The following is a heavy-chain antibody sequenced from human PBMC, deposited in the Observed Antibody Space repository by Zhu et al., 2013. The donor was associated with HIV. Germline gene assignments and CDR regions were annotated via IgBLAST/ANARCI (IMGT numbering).Heavy chain of an antibody. V-gene: IGHV1-69*01. D-gene: IGHD6-6*01. J-gene: IGHJ6*02. CDR3: ARVRKFGRYSSSYYYYGMDV. CDR2: IIPIFGTA. Sequence: QVQLVQSGAEVKKPGSSVKVSCKASGGTFSSYAISWVRQAPGQGLEWMGGIIPIFGTANYAQKFQGRVTITADESTSTAYMELSSLRSEDTAVYYCARVRKFGRYSSSYYYYGMDVWGQGTTVTVSS. CDR1: GGTFSSYA.